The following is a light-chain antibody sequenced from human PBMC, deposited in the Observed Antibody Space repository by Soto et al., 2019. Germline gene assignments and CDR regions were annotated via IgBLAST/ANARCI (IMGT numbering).Light chain of an antibody. J-gene: IGKJ1*01. CDR2: FGS. V-gene: IGKV2-28*01. Sequence: DIVMTQSPLCLPVTPGEAASISCSSSQSLLQSSGYNYLDWYLQKPGQSPQLLIFFGSYRASGVPDRFRGSGSGTDFTLKIRSVEAEDVGIYYCMQSQQTPPTFGQGTRVEIK. CDR1: QSLLQSSGYNY. CDR3: MQSQQTPPT.